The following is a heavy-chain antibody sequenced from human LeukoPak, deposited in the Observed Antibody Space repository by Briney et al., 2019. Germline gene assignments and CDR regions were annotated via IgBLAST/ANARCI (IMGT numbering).Heavy chain of an antibody. CDR2: IYHSGST. CDR3: ARGSLIYSSRIYYYFDY. CDR1: GGSISSGGYY. J-gene: IGHJ4*02. V-gene: IGHV4-30-2*01. D-gene: IGHD6-13*01. Sequence: SETLSLTCTVSGGSISSGGYYWSWIRQPPGKGLEWIGSIYHSGSTYYNPSLKSRVTISVDRSKNQFSLKLSSVTAADTAVYYCARGSLIYSSRIYYYFDYWGQGTLVTVSS.